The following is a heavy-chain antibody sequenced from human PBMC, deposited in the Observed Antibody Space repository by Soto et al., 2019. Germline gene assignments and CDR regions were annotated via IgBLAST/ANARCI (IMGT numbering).Heavy chain of an antibody. CDR2: ISSSSSYI. D-gene: IGHD3-22*01. Sequence: GGSLRLSFAASGFTFSRYSLNWVRQAPGPGLARVSSISSSSSYIYYADSVKGRFTISRDNAKNSLYLQMNSLRAEDTAVYYCARVEVTYYYDSSGYYYFGPDAFDIWGQGTMVTDSS. J-gene: IGHJ3*02. V-gene: IGHV3-21*01. CDR1: GFTFSRYS. CDR3: ARVEVTYYYDSSGYYYFGPDAFDI.